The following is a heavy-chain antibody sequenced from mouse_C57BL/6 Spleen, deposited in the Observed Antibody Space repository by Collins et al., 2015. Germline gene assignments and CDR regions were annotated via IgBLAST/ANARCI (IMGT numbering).Heavy chain of an antibody. D-gene: IGHD1-1*01. V-gene: IGHV9-2-1*01. J-gene: IGHJ3*01. Sequence: QIQLVQSGPELKKPGETVKISCKASGYTFTDYSMHWVKQAPGKGLKWMGWINTETGEPTYADDFKGRFAFSLETSASTAYLQINNLKNEDTATYFCAKVPRSSPFAYWGQGTLVTVSA. CDR2: INTETGEP. CDR1: GYTFTDYS. CDR3: AKVPRSSPFAY.